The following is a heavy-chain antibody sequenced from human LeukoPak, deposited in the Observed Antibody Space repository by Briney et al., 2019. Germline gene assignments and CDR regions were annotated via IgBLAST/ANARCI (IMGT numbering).Heavy chain of an antibody. J-gene: IGHJ3*02. Sequence: SETLSPTCAVSDDSFNSHYGTWIRQPPGKGLEWIGYISYIGSTNYNPSLKSRVTISIDTSRNQFSLRQSSVTAADTAVYYCARDLVTVTKGFDIWGQGTMVSVSS. CDR2: ISYIGST. CDR1: DDSFNSHY. D-gene: IGHD4-17*01. CDR3: ARDLVTVTKGFDI. V-gene: IGHV4-59*11.